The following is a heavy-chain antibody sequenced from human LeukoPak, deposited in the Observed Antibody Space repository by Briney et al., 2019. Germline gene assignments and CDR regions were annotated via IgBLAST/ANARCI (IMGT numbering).Heavy chain of an antibody. J-gene: IGHJ6*04. V-gene: IGHV3-30*18. D-gene: IGHD4-17*01. CDR1: GFTFSSYG. CDR3: AKADYGDDPYYYYGMDV. CDR2: ISYDGSNK. Sequence: PGGSLRLSCAASGFTFSSYGMHWVRQAPGKGLEWVTVISYDGSNKYYADSVKGRFTISRDNSKNTLYLQMNSLRAEDTAVYYCAKADYGDDPYYYYGMDVWGKGTTVTVSS.